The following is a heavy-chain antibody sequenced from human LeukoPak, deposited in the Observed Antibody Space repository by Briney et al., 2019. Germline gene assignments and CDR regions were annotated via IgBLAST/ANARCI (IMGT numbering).Heavy chain of an antibody. Sequence: GGSLRLTCAASGFTFSRYWMHWVRQAPGKGLVWVSRIKSDGSTNYADSVKGRFTISRDNAKNTVSLQMNSLRAEDTGVYYCARAPAEIGGYYPEYFRHWGQGTLVTVSS. CDR3: ARAPAEIGGYYPEYFRH. CDR2: IKSDGST. J-gene: IGHJ1*01. CDR1: GFTFSRYW. V-gene: IGHV3-74*01. D-gene: IGHD3-22*01.